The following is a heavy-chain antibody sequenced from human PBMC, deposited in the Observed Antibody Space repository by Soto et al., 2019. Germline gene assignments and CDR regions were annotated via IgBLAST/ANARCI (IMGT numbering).Heavy chain of an antibody. V-gene: IGHV3-49*03. D-gene: IGHD3-3*01. J-gene: IGHJ6*02. CDR1: GFTFGDYA. Sequence: GGSLRLSCIASGFTFGDYAMSWFRQAPGKGSEWVGFIRSKVYGGTTEYAASVKGRFTISRDDSISIAYLQMNSLKTEDTAVYYCTSTIFGVVIPGGYYYGMDVWGQGTTVTVSS. CDR2: IRSKVYGGTT. CDR3: TSTIFGVVIPGGYYYGMDV.